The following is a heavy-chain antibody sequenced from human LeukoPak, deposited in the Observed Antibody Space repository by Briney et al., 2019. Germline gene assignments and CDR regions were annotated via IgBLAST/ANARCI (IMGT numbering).Heavy chain of an antibody. D-gene: IGHD1-26*01. V-gene: IGHV1-2*02. CDR1: GFSLTFYY. CDR2: INANTGDT. J-gene: IGHJ4*02. CDR3: ARDLIEGATNF. Sequence: GASVKVSCKTSGFSLTFYYMHWMRQAPGQGLEWMGWINANTGDTRYAPKFQGRVTMTRDVSITTAYMELSGLRSDDTARYYCARDLIEGATNFWGQGTLVTVSS.